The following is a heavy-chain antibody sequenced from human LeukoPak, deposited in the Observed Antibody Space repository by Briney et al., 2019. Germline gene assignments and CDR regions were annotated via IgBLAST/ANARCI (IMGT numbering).Heavy chain of an antibody. CDR2: ISSSSSYT. CDR1: GFTFSDYY. J-gene: IGHJ4*02. V-gene: IGHV3-11*03. Sequence: GGSLRLSCAASGFTFSDYYMSWIRQAPGKGLEWVSYISSSSSYTYYADSVKGRFTISRDNSKNTLYLQMNSLRAEDTAVYYCAKTYYGSGSYYNPFDYWGQGTLVTVSS. CDR3: AKTYYGSGSYYNPFDY. D-gene: IGHD3-10*01.